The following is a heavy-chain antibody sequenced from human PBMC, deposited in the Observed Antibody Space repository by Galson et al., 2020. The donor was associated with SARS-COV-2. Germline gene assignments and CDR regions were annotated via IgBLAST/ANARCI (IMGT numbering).Heavy chain of an antibody. V-gene: IGHV4-38-2*01. D-gene: IGHD3-22*01. J-gene: IGHJ2*01. CDR1: GYSISTTNY. CDR3: ARQVVNMIVVVTGPGLDFDL. CDR2: IYPNGRT. Sequence: SQTLSLTCAVSGYSISTTNYWGWVRQPPGKGLEWIGSIYPNGRTYYNPSLKSRVTISVDTSKNQFSLRLDSVTAADTALYYCARQVVNMIVVVTGPGLDFDLCGRVTLVTVSA.